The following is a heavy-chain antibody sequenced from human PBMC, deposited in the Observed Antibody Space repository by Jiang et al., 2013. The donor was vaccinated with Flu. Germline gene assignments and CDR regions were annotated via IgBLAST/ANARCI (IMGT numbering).Heavy chain of an antibody. CDR3: ARDERLRGGDFDY. Sequence: FTSHTLHWVRQAPGQGLEWMGWINTGNGNTRYSPKFQGRVTITRDPSASTAYMNLSSLRSEDTAVYYCARDERLRGGDFDYWGQGTLVTVSS. D-gene: IGHD4-17*01. CDR1: FTSHT. J-gene: IGHJ4*02. V-gene: IGHV1-3*04. CDR2: INTGNGNT.